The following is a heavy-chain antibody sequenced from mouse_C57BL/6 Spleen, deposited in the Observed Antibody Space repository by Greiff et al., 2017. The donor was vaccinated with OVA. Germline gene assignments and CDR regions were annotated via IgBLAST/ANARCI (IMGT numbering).Heavy chain of an antibody. J-gene: IGHJ2*01. CDR3: ARDEGNWGFDY. V-gene: IGHV5-4*01. CDR2: ISDGGSYT. CDR1: GFTFSSYA. Sequence: EVQRVESGGGLVKPGGSLKLSCAASGFTFSSYAMSWVRQTPEKRLEWVATISDGGSYTYYPDNVKGRFTISRDNAKNNLYLQMSHLKSEDTAMDYCARDEGNWGFDYWGQGTTLTVSS. D-gene: IGHD4-1*01.